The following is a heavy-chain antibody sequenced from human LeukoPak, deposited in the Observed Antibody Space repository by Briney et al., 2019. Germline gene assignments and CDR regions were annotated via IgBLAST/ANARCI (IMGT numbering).Heavy chain of an antibody. CDR3: ARGFYDFWSGYYNADNWFDP. V-gene: IGHV1-18*01. D-gene: IGHD3-3*01. CDR2: ISAYNGNT. J-gene: IGHJ5*02. CDR1: GYIFTSYG. Sequence: ASVKVSCKASGYIFTSYGISWVRQAPGQGLEWMGWISAYNGNTNYAQKLQGRVTMTTDTSTSTAYMELRSLRSDDTAVYYCARGFYDFWSGYYNADNWFDPWGQGTLVTVSS.